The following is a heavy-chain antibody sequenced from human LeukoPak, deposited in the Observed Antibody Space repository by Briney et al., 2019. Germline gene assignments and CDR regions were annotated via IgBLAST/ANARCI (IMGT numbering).Heavy chain of an antibody. D-gene: IGHD3-22*01. Sequence: PGGSLRLSCAASGFTFSSYWMHWVRQAPGKGLMWVSRINSDGSSTSYADSVKGRFTISRDNAKKSLYLQMNSLRAEDTAVYYCARGRYDSRIFDYWGQGTLVTVSS. CDR1: GFTFSSYW. J-gene: IGHJ4*02. CDR2: INSDGSST. CDR3: ARGRYDSRIFDY. V-gene: IGHV3-74*01.